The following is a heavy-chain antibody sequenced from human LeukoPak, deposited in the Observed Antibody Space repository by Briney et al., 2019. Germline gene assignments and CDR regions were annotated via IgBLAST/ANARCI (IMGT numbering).Heavy chain of an antibody. CDR2: ISWNSGSI. V-gene: IGHV3-9*01. Sequence: GGSLRLSCAASGFTFSSYWMSWVRQAPGKGLEWVSGISWNSGSIGYADSVKGRFTISRDNAKNSLYLQMNSLRAEDTALYYCAKDSFGSPYYDILTGYYSGGWFDPWGQGTLVTVSS. CDR1: GFTFSSYW. J-gene: IGHJ5*02. D-gene: IGHD3-9*01. CDR3: AKDSFGSPYYDILTGYYSGGWFDP.